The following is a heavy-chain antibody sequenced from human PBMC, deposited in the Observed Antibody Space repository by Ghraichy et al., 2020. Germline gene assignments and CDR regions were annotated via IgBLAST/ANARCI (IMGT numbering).Heavy chain of an antibody. CDR2: IYYGGRT. J-gene: IGHJ4*02. D-gene: IGHD3-22*01. V-gene: IGHV4-39*07. CDR3: ARLAGSGYDTGGFYFSHFYFDS. CDR1: GGSINTRSYY. Sequence: SETLSLTCTVSGGSINTRSYYWAWIRQPPGKGLDWIGTIYYGGRTYYSPSLESRVIISSDPSNSQFSLNLSSVTAADTAVYYCARLAGSGYDTGGFYFSHFYFDSWGQGALVTVSS.